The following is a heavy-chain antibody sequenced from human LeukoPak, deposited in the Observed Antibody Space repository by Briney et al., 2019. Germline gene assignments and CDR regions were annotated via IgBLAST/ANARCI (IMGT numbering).Heavy chain of an antibody. CDR2: IYHSGST. D-gene: IGHD3-10*01. J-gene: IGHJ3*02. CDR3: ARVLIIPMVRGVIPDAFDI. V-gene: IGHV4-30-2*01. CDR1: GGSISSGGYS. Sequence: SETLSLTCAVSGGSISSGGYSWSWIRQPPGKGLEWIGYIYHSGSTYYCPSLKSRVTISVDRSKNQFSLKLSSVTAADTAVYYCARVLIIPMVRGVIPDAFDIWGQGTMVTVSS.